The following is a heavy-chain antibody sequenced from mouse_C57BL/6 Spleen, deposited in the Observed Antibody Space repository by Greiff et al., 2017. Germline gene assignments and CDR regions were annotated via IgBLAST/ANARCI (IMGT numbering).Heavy chain of an antibody. CDR2: ISYDGSN. D-gene: IGHD1-1*01. CDR1: GYSITSGYY. CDR3: ARAVNYYGSSYWYFDV. J-gene: IGHJ1*03. V-gene: IGHV3-6*01. Sequence: EVKLQESGPGLVKPSQSLSLTCSVTGYSITSGYYWNWIRQFPGNKLEWMGYISYDGSNNYNPSLKNRISITRDTSKNQFFLKLNSVTTEDTATYYCARAVNYYGSSYWYFDVWGTGTTVTVSS.